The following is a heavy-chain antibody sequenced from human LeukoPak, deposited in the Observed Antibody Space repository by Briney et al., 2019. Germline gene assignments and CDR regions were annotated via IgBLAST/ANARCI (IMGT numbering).Heavy chain of an antibody. CDR1: GFIFSSYA. D-gene: IGHD4-17*01. J-gene: IGHJ4*02. Sequence: GGSLRLSCAASGFIFSSYAMGWVRHAPGKGLGCVSRISASGGSKYYADSVKGRFNISRHNSKNTLDLQMDRLRAEDTAVYYCAKLDIREHYGYIDYWGQGTLVTVS. CDR3: AKLDIREHYGYIDY. V-gene: IGHV3-23*01. CDR2: ISASGGSK.